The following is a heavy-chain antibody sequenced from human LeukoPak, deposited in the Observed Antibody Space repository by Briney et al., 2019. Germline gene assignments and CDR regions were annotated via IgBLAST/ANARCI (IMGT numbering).Heavy chain of an antibody. CDR3: ASGATERGVGAFDI. CDR1: GGSFSGYS. V-gene: IGHV4-34*01. D-gene: IGHD5-24*01. J-gene: IGHJ3*02. Sequence: SESLSLTCAVYGGSFSGYSWNWIRQPPVKGLEWIGEINHSGGTNYNPSLKSRVTISVDTSKKQFSLKLSSVTAADTAVYYCASGATERGVGAFDIWGQGTMVTVSS. CDR2: INHSGGT.